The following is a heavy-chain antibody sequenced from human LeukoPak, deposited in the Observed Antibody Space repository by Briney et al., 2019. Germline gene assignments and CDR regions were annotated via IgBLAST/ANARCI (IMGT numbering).Heavy chain of an antibody. J-gene: IGHJ4*02. CDR3: ARDPGYSSAWYHFDY. CDR2: ISAYNYNT. V-gene: IGHV1-18*01. CDR1: GYTFSSYG. Sequence: ASVKVSCKASGYTFSSYGISWVRQAPGQGLEWMGWISAYNYNTNYTQKLQGRVTMTTDTSTSTAYMELRSLRSDDTAVYYCARDPGYSSAWYHFDYWGQGTLVTVSS. D-gene: IGHD6-19*01.